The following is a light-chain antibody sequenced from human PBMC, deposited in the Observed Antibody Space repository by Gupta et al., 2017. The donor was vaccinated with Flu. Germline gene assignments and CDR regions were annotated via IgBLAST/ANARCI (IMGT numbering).Light chain of an antibody. CDR1: QSVRSY. CDR3: QQRGDWPRLT. V-gene: IGKV3-11*01. J-gene: IGKJ4*01. CDR2: GAS. Sequence: EIVLTQSPATLSLSPGERATLSCRASQSVRSYLAWYQQKPGQAPRLLIYGASNRATGIPARFSGSGYGKDLPLTISLREQEDFAVYYCQQRGDWPRLTFGGGTKVEIK.